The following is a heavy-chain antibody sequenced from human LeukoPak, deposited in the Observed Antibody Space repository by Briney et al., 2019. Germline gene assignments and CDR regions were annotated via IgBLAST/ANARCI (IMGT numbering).Heavy chain of an antibody. CDR3: ARDRDTARDYYYGMDV. V-gene: IGHV4-4*07. CDR2: IYTTGGT. Sequence: SETLSLTCTVSGGSMTSYYWSWIRQPAGKGLEWIGRIYTTGGTNYNPSLKSRVTISVDTSKNQFSLKLSSVTAADTAVYYCARDRDTARDYYYGMDVWGQGTTVTVSS. D-gene: IGHD5-18*01. CDR1: GGSMTSYY. J-gene: IGHJ6*02.